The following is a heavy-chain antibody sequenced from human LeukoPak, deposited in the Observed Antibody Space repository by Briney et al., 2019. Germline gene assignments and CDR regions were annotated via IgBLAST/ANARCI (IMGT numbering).Heavy chain of an antibody. J-gene: IGHJ3*02. CDR2: INPTTGDT. V-gene: IGHV1-46*01. Sequence: ASVKVSCKASGYTFTSYYMHWVRQAPGQGLEGMGIINPTTGDTTYAQKFQGRLTMTRDMSTSTVYMALSSLTSEDTAVFYCARYGFSAVSPGGWHAFDIWGQGTVVTVSS. D-gene: IGHD2-15*01. CDR3: ARYGFSAVSPGGWHAFDI. CDR1: GYTFTSYY.